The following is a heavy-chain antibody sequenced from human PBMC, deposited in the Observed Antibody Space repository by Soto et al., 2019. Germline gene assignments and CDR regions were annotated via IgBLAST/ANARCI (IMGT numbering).Heavy chain of an antibody. D-gene: IGHD3-3*01. CDR3: ARTMTIFGGGLD. CDR1: GFSFNKYA. CDR2: ISGSGRRI. V-gene: IGHV3-23*01. Sequence: EVQLLESGGGLVQPGGSLRLSCAASGFSFNKYAMTWVRQATGKGLEWVAAISGSGRRIHYADSVKGRFTISRYNSKNILHLQMNGLRFEATAVFYCARTMTIFGGGLDWGQGTLVSVSS. J-gene: IGHJ4*02.